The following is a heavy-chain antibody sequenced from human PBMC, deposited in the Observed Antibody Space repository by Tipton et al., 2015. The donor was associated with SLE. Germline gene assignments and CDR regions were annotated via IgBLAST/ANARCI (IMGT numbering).Heavy chain of an antibody. V-gene: IGHV1-18*01. D-gene: IGHD2-15*01. J-gene: IGHJ4*02. CDR1: GYTFIHKG. CDR3: ARVVVGALDY. Sequence: QLVQSGVEVKKPGASVKVSCKASGYTFIHKGISWVRQAPGQGLEFMGWISVYNGYTNYAQKFQGRATLTTDTSTSTAYMELRSLRSDDTAVYYCARVVVGALDYWGQGTLVTVSS. CDR2: ISVYNGYT.